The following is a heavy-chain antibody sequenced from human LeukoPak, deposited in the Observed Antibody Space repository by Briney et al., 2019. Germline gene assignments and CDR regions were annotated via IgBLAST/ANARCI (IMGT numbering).Heavy chain of an antibody. J-gene: IGHJ4*02. CDR1: GGSFSGYY. CDR3: ASGRGTGSYFGY. D-gene: IGHD3/OR15-3a*01. CDR2: INRGGTT. Sequence: SETLSLTCAVYGGSFSGYYWTWIRQPPGQGLEWIGEINRGGTTNYSPSLKSRVTISVDTSKNQFSLNLNSVTAADTAVYYCASGRGTGSYFGYWGQGTLVTVSS. V-gene: IGHV4-34*01.